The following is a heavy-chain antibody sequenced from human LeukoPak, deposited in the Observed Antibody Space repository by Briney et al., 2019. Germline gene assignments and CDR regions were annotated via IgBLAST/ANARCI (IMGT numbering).Heavy chain of an antibody. CDR3: AKGSSSSRPYYFDY. CDR2: ITDSSTST. CDR1: GFTFNNYV. D-gene: IGHD6-13*01. Sequence: GGSLRLSCAASGFTFNNYVMNWVRQAPGKGLEWVSAITDSSTSTYYADSVKGRFTISRHNSKNTLYLQMNSLRAEDTAVYYRAKGSSSSRPYYFDYWGQGTLVTVSS. J-gene: IGHJ4*02. V-gene: IGHV3-23*01.